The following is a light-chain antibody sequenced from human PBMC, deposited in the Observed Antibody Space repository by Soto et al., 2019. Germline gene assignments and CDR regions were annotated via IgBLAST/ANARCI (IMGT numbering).Light chain of an antibody. CDR1: HSVSSN. V-gene: IGKV3-15*01. CDR3: QQYNNWPPRT. Sequence: EIVMTQSPATLSVSPGERATLACRASHSVSSNLAWYQQKPGQAPRLRIYGASTRATGIPARFSGSGSGTEFTLTISSLQSEDFAVYYCQQYNNWPPRTFGGGNKVEIK. J-gene: IGKJ4*01. CDR2: GAS.